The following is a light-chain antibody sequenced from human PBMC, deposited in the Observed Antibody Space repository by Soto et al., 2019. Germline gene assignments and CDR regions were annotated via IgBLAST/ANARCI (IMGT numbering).Light chain of an antibody. J-gene: IGKJ1*01. V-gene: IGKV1-5*01. CDR1: QSISSW. CDR3: QQYDSYPST. CDR2: EAR. Sequence: DIQMTQSPSTLSASVGDRVTITCRASQSISSWLAWYLQKPGKATKLLIYEARNLESGVTSRFSGSGSGTEFTLTVSSLQPDDFATYYCQQYDSYPSTFGQGTKVDIK.